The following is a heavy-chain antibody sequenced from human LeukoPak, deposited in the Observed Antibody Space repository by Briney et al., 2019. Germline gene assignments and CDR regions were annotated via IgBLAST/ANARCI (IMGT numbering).Heavy chain of an antibody. V-gene: IGHV3-53*01. J-gene: IGHJ5*02. Sequence: GGSLRLSCAASGFTVSSNYMSWVRQAPGKGREWVSVIYSGGSTYYADSVKGRFTISRDNSKSTLYLQMNSLRAEDTAVYYCARDVTGWFDPWGQGTLVTVSS. CDR3: ARDVTGWFDP. CDR1: GFTVSSNY. CDR2: IYSGGST. D-gene: IGHD1-14*01.